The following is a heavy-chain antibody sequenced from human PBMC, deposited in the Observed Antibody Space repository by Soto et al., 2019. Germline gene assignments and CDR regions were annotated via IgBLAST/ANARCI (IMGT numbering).Heavy chain of an antibody. Sequence: PSETLSLTCTVSGGAISTYYWSWIRQPPGKGLEWIGYIYYTGSTKYNPSLKSRVTISVDTSKNQFSLKLSSVTAADTAVYYCAKGGSGSYSNAFDIWGQGTMVTVSS. D-gene: IGHD3-10*01. CDR3: AKGGSGSYSNAFDI. J-gene: IGHJ3*02. CDR1: GGAISTYY. CDR2: IYYTGST. V-gene: IGHV4-59*08.